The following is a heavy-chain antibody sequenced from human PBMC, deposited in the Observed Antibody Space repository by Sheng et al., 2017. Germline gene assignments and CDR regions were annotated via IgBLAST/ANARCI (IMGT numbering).Heavy chain of an antibody. D-gene: IGHD1-1*01. V-gene: IGHV4-38-2*02. Sequence: QVQLQESGPGLVKPSETLSLTCAVSGYSISSGYYWGWIRQPPGKGLEWIGSIYHSGSTYYNPSLKSRVTISVDTSKNQFSLKLSSVTAADTAVYYCAREAQLERRLGVFDPWGQGTLVTVSS. CDR3: AREAQLERRLGVFDP. CDR1: GYSISSGYY. J-gene: IGHJ5*02. CDR2: IYHSGST.